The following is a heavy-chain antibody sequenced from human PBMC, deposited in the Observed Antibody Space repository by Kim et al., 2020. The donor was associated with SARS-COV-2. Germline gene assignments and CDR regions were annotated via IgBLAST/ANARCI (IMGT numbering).Heavy chain of an antibody. CDR3: ARLIGSGYYYFAY. D-gene: IGHD3-22*01. Sequence: GESLKISCKGSGYSFTNYWIGWVRQMPGKGLELMGIIYPGDSDTRYKPSFQGQVTISADKFISTAYLQWSSLKASDTAMYYCARLIGSGYYYFAYWGQGTLVTVSS. CDR2: IYPGDSDT. CDR1: GYSFTNYW. J-gene: IGHJ4*02. V-gene: IGHV5-51*01.